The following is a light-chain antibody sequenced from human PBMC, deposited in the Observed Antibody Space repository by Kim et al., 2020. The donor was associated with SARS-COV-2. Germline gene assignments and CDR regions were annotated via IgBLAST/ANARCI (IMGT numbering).Light chain of an antibody. V-gene: IGKV1-9*01. Sequence: ASVGDRVTITCRASQGISSSLAWYQQKPGKAPTVLIYLASTLKSTVPSRFSASGSGTEFTLTISSLQPEDFATYFCQQLNSYRYTFGRGTKLEI. CDR1: QGISSS. CDR3: QQLNSYRYT. J-gene: IGKJ2*01. CDR2: LAS.